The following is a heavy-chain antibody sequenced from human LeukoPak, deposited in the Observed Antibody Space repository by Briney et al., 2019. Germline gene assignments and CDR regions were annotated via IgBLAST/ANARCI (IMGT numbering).Heavy chain of an antibody. CDR2: ISYDGSNK. V-gene: IGHV3-30*18. D-gene: IGHD6-13*01. CDR3: AKDLGVKQQLTPYYYYGMDV. CDR1: GFTFSSYG. Sequence: GSLRLSCAATGFTFSSYGMHWVRQAPGKGLEWVAVISYDGSNKYYADSVKGRFTISRDNSKNTLYLQMNSLRAEDTAVYYCAKDLGVKQQLTPYYYYGMDVWGQGTTVTVSS. J-gene: IGHJ6*02.